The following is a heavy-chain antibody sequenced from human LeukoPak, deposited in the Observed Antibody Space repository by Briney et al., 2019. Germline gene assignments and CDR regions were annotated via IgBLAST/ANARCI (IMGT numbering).Heavy chain of an antibody. V-gene: IGHV4-39*01. CDR2: IYYSTAT. CDR1: GGSITSHNYY. CDR3: ARHEGVWFGGLYHLDY. D-gene: IGHD3-10*01. Sequence: SETLSLTCTVSGGSITSHNYYWGWIRQPPGKGLEWIGSIYYSTATYYNPSLKSRVTISVGTSMNQFSLKLTSVTASDTGVYYCARHEGVWFGGLYHLDYWGQGSLVTVSS. J-gene: IGHJ4*02.